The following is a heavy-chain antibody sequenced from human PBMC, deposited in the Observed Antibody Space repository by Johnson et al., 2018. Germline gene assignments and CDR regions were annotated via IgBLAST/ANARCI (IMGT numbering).Heavy chain of an antibody. CDR1: GFSFSSYA. Sequence: VQLQESGGGLVQPGGSXRLSCAASGFSFSSYAMSWVRQAPGKGLEWVSYISSSGSTIYYADSVKGRFTISRDNAKNSLYLQRNRLRAEDTAVYYCAKAPDYGDYDPAEYFQHWGQGTLVTVSS. J-gene: IGHJ1*01. CDR2: ISSSGSTI. CDR3: AKAPDYGDYDPAEYFQH. D-gene: IGHD4-17*01. V-gene: IGHV3-48*04.